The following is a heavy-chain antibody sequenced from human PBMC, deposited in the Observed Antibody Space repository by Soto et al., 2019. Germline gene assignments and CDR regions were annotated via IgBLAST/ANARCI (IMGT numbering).Heavy chain of an antibody. CDR2: IKQDGSEK. D-gene: IGHD4-17*01. Sequence: PGRSLRLSCAASGFTFSSYWMSWVRQAPGKGLEWVANIKQDGSEKYYVDSVKGRFTISRDNAKNSLYLQMNSLRAEDTAVYYCARDSYGDYDDAFDIWGQGTMVTVSS. V-gene: IGHV3-7*01. CDR1: GFTFSSYW. CDR3: ARDSYGDYDDAFDI. J-gene: IGHJ3*02.